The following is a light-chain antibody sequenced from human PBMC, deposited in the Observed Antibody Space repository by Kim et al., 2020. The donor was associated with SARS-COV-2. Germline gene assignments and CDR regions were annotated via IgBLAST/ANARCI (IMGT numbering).Light chain of an antibody. CDR3: QQCENSLHFA. CDR2: GAS. Sequence: SQGEEVTPSCRASQTISNTYSAWYQQKPGQAPRRLIYGASNRATGIPDRFSGSGSGTDFTLTISRLEPEDFAVYFCQQCENSLHFAFGQGTKLEI. CDR1: QTISNTY. V-gene: IGKV3-20*01. J-gene: IGKJ2*01.